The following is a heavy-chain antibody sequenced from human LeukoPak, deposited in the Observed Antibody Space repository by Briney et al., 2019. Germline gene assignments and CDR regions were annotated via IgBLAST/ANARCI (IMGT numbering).Heavy chain of an antibody. Sequence: PSETLSLTCTVSGASISSYYWSWIRQPAGKGLEWIGRIHTSGSTNYNPSLKSRVTMSVDTSENQFSLKLSSVTAADTALYYCXXYSGNYYTFGFDPWGQGTLVTVSS. D-gene: IGHD1-26*01. CDR3: XXYSGNYYTFGFDP. CDR1: GASISSYY. CDR2: IHTSGST. J-gene: IGHJ5*02. V-gene: IGHV4-4*07.